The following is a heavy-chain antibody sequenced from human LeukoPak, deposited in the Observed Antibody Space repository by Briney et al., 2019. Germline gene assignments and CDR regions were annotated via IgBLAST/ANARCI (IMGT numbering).Heavy chain of an antibody. Sequence: SETLSLTCTASGGSIINNHYYWGWIRQPPGTGLEWIGTVFHGGSTYYNPSLESRVTISVDTANNQFSLNLRSVTAADTALYYCARHVPSALRVVVVTSDWYFDLWGRGTLVTVSS. CDR3: ARHVPSALRVVVVTSDWYFDL. CDR2: VFHGGST. D-gene: IGHD2-21*02. J-gene: IGHJ2*01. V-gene: IGHV4-39*01. CDR1: GGSIINNHYY.